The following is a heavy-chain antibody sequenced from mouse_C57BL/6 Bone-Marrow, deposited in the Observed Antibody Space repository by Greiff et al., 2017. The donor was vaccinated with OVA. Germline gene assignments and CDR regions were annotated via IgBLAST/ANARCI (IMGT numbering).Heavy chain of an antibody. CDR1: GFSFNTYA. J-gene: IGHJ4*01. CDR2: IRSKSNNYAT. D-gene: IGHD3-2*01. CDR3: VRHDRRDYYAMDY. V-gene: IGHV10-1*01. Sequence: EVKLVESGGGLVQPKGSLKLSCAASGFSFNTYAMNWVRQAPGKGLEWVARIRSKSNNYATYYADSVKDRFTISRDDSESMLYLQMNNLKTEDTAMYYCVRHDRRDYYAMDYWGQGTSVTVSS.